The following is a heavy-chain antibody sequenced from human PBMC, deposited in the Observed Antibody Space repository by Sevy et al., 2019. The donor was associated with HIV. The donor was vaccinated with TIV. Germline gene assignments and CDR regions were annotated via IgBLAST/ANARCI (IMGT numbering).Heavy chain of an antibody. CDR3: ASDILTGSDF. CDR2: IWYDGSDT. D-gene: IGHD3-9*01. Sequence: GGSLRLSCAASGFTFSSYGMHWVRQAPGKGLEWVAFIWYDGSDTYYADSVKRRFNISRDNSKNTLYLQMNSLRTEDTAIYYCASDILTGSDFWGQGTLVTVSS. J-gene: IGHJ4*02. V-gene: IGHV3-30*02. CDR1: GFTFSSYG.